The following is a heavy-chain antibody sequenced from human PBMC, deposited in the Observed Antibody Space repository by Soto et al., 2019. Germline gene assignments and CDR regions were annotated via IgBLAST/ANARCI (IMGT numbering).Heavy chain of an antibody. V-gene: IGHV3-9*01. J-gene: IGHJ3*02. Sequence: EVQLVESGGDLVLPGRSLRLSCTASGFTFDAFAMHWVRQAPGKGLEWVSGISWNSGSIGYADPVKGRFTISRDNAKKSLYLEMNSLKTEDTALYYCAKTAPPYDSQGYYPFDIWGQGTLVSVS. CDR1: GFTFDAFA. CDR2: ISWNSGSI. CDR3: AKTAPPYDSQGYYPFDI. D-gene: IGHD3-22*01.